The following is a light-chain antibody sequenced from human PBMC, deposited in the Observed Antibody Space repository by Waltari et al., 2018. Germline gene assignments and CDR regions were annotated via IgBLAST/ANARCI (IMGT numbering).Light chain of an antibody. V-gene: IGKV1-33*01. CDR1: TEY. CDR2: EAS. J-gene: IGKJ2*01. Sequence: DIQVTQPPSSLSASVGDRVTITCQATTEYLNWYQQKPGRPPKLLISEASNLETGVPLRFSGSGSGTDFTLTISSLEPEDFGVYYCQQRVSWPVTFGQGTKLEIK. CDR3: QQRVSWPVT.